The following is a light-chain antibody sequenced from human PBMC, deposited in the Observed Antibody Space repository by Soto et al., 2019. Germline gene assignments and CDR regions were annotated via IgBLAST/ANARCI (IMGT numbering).Light chain of an antibody. V-gene: IGLV1-47*01. CDR1: SSNIGSNY. Sequence: QSVLTQPPSASGTPGQRVTISCSGSSSNIGSNYVYWYQQLPGTAPKLLIYRNNQRPSGVPDRFSGSKSGTSASLAISGLRSDDEDDYYCAAWDDSLSGYVVFGGGTKLTVL. J-gene: IGLJ2*01. CDR3: AAWDDSLSGYVV. CDR2: RNN.